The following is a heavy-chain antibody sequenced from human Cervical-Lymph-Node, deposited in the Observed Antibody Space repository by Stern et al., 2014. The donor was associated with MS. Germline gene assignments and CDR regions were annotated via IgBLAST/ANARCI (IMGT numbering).Heavy chain of an antibody. D-gene: IGHD1-26*01. CDR3: ARQGRAIAGATQDHFDH. V-gene: IGHV5-51*01. CDR2: ISPGDSDT. CDR1: GYTFATYW. Sequence: EVQLVESGAEVKKPGESLKISCKGSGYTFATYWIGWVRQMPGKGLEWMGIISPGDSDTRYSPSFQGQVTISADKSPSTAYLQWSSLKASDTAIYYCARQGRAIAGATQDHFDHWGQGAPVTVSS. J-gene: IGHJ4*02.